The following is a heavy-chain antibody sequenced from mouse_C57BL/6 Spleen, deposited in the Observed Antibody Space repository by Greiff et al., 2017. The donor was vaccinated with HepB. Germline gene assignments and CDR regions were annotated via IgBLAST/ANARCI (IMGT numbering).Heavy chain of an antibody. CDR2: ISYSGST. J-gene: IGHJ1*03. CDR3: ARDRAYGSTYWYFDV. V-gene: IGHV3-1*01. Sequence: VQLQQSGPGMVKPSQSLSLTCTVTGYSITSGYDWHWIRHFPGNKLEWMGYISYSGSTNYNPSLKSRISITHDTSKNHFFLKLKSVTTEDTATYYCARDRAYGSTYWYFDVWGTGTTVTVSS. CDR1: GYSITSGYD. D-gene: IGHD1-1*01.